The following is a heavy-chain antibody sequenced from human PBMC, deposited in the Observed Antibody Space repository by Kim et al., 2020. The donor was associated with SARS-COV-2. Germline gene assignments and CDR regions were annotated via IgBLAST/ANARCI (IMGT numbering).Heavy chain of an antibody. V-gene: IGHV1-2*02. D-gene: IGHD5-12*01. CDR3: ARSGYEGLYYYYYGMDV. CDR2: INPNSGGT. J-gene: IGHJ6*02. Sequence: ASVKVSCKASGYTFTGYYMHWVRQAPGQGLEWMGWINPNSGGTNHAQKFQGRVTMTRDTSISTAYMELSRLRSDDTAVYYCARSGYEGLYYYYYGMDVWGQGTTVTVSS. CDR1: GYTFTGYY.